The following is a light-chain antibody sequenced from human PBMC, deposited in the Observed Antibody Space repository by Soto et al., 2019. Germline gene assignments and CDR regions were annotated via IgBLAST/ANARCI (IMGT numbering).Light chain of an antibody. J-gene: IGKJ4*01. CDR2: DAS. CDR1: QSVSSY. Sequence: EIVLTQSPATLSLSPGERATLSCRASQSVSSYLGWYQQKPGQAPRLLIYDASNRATGIPARFSGCGSGADFTLTISSLEPEDFAVYYCQQRSSWPPTFGGGTKVEIK. CDR3: QQRSSWPPT. V-gene: IGKV3-11*01.